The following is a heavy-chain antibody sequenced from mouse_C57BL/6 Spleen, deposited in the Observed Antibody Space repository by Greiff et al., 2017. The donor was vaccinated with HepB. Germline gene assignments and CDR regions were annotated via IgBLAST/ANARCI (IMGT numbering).Heavy chain of an antibody. D-gene: IGHD2-4*01. CDR1: GYTFTSYW. Sequence: QVQLQQPGTELVKPGASVKLSCKASGYTFTSYWMHWVKQRPGQGLEWIGNINPSNGGTNYNEKFKSKATLTVDKSSSTAYMQLSILTSEDSAVYYCAREDYDGTPFAYWGQGTLVTVSA. V-gene: IGHV1-53*01. CDR3: AREDYDGTPFAY. CDR2: INPSNGGT. J-gene: IGHJ3*01.